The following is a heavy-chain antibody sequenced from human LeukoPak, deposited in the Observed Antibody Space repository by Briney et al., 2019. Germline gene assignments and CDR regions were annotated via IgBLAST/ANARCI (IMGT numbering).Heavy chain of an antibody. CDR2: IYTGGTT. D-gene: IGHD3-10*01. V-gene: IGHV3-53*01. Sequence: GGSLRLSCAASGFSVSDTHMSWVRQAPGKGLEWVSAIYTGGTTYYADSVTGRFTISRDKSKNTLYLQMICLTAEDTGVYYCAKNEVTSGGGLASWGQGTLVTVSS. CDR1: GFSVSDTH. J-gene: IGHJ4*02. CDR3: AKNEVTSGGGLAS.